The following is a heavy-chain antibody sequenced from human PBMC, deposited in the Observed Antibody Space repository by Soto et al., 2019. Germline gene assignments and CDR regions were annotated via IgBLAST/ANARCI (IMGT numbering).Heavy chain of an antibody. Sequence: GGSLRLSCAASGFTFSSYAMSWVRQAPGKGLEWVSAISGSGGSTYYADSVKGRFTISRDNSKNTLYLQMNSLRAEDTAVYYCANQWGFGESTGMDVWGQGTTVTVSS. CDR3: ANQWGFGESTGMDV. CDR2: ISGSGGST. J-gene: IGHJ6*02. CDR1: GFTFSSYA. D-gene: IGHD3-10*01. V-gene: IGHV3-23*01.